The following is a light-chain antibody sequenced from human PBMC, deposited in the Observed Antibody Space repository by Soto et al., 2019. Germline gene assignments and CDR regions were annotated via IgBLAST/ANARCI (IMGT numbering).Light chain of an antibody. CDR2: QIS. CDR3: MQFAHFPRT. Sequence: DVVLTQTPLSSPVTLGQPASISCRSSQSLVYSDGNTYLSWLQQRPGQPPRLLIYQISNRFSGVTDRFSGSGAGTDFTLRISRVEAEDVGVYYCMQFAHFPRTFGQGTKVEIK. J-gene: IGKJ1*01. CDR1: QSLVYSDGNTY. V-gene: IGKV2-24*01.